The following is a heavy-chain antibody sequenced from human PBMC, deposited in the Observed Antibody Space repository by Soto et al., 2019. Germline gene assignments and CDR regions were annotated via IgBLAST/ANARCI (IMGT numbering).Heavy chain of an antibody. CDR2: ISSNGGRT. V-gene: IGHV3-23*01. D-gene: IGHD1-1*01. CDR3: AKDLHWYGMDV. J-gene: IGHJ6*02. Sequence: GGSLRLSCAASGFTFGNYIMNWVRQAPGKGLEWVSDISSNGGRTHHADSVRGRFTISRDNSRNTLYLQMSSLRAEDTALYYCAKDLHWYGMDVWGQGTTVTVSS. CDR1: GFTFGNYI.